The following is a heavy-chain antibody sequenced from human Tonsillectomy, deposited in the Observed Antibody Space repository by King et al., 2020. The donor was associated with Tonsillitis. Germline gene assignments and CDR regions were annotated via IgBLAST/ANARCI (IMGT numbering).Heavy chain of an antibody. CDR2: ISAYNGNT. V-gene: IGHV1-18*04. D-gene: IGHD2-8*01. J-gene: IGHJ4*02. CDR3: ARFIVLMVYEGLNFDY. CDR1: GYTFTSYG. Sequence: QVQLVESGAEVKKPGASVKVSCKASGYTFTSYGISWVRQAPGQGLEWMGWISAYNGNTNYAQKLQGRVTMTTDTSTSTAYMELRSLRSDDTAVYYCARFIVLMVYEGLNFDYWGQGTLVTVSS.